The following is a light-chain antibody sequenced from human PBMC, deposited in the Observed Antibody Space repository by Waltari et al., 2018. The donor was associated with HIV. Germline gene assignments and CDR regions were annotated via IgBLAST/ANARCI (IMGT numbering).Light chain of an antibody. CDR2: EVT. J-gene: IGLJ1*01. Sequence: QSALTQPASVSGSPGQSITISCTGTSNDVGRYDHVSWYQHHPGKAPKLVIYEVTNRPSGISNRFSGSKSGNTASLTISGLQAEDEADYYCSSYVVNSTPYVFGSGTKVTVL. CDR1: SNDVGRYDH. CDR3: SSYVVNSTPYV. V-gene: IGLV2-14*01.